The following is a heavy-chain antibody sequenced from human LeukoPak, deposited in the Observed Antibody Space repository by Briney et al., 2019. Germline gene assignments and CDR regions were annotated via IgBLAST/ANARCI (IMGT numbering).Heavy chain of an antibody. CDR3: ARLHWNSNY. CDR1: GGSISSSSYY. Sequence: PSETLSLTCTVSGGSISSSSYYWGWIRQPPGKGLEWIGSIYHSGSTYYNPSLKSRVTISVDTSKNQFSLKLTSVTAADTAVYYCARLHWNSNYWGQGTLVTVSS. CDR2: IYHSGST. D-gene: IGHD1-7*01. V-gene: IGHV4-39*07. J-gene: IGHJ4*02.